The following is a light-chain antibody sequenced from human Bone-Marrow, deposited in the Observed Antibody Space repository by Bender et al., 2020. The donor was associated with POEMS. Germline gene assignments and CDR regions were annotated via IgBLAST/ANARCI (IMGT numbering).Light chain of an antibody. CDR3: CSYTGSSTSV. CDR2: DVN. CDR1: SRDVGNYNL. V-gene: IGLV2-23*02. Sequence: QSALTQPASVSGSPGQSITISCTGTSRDVGNYNLVSWDQQYPGKAPKLLIYDVNKRPSEVSNRFSGSKSGNTASLTISGLQTDDEADYYCCSYTGSSTSVFGGGTRLTVL. J-gene: IGLJ3*02.